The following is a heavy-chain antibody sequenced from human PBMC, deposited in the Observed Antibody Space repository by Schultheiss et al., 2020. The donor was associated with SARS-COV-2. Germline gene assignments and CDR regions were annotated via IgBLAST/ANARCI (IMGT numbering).Heavy chain of an antibody. V-gene: IGHV1-18*01. CDR3: AREVPAAIIYYGMDV. Sequence: ASVKVSCKASGYTFTSYAISWVRQAPGQGLEWMGWISAYNGNTNYAQKLQGRVTMTTDTSTSTAYMELRSLRSDDTAVYYCAREVPAAIIYYGMDVWGQGTTVTVSS. D-gene: IGHD2-2*02. J-gene: IGHJ6*02. CDR2: ISAYNGNT. CDR1: GYTFTSYA.